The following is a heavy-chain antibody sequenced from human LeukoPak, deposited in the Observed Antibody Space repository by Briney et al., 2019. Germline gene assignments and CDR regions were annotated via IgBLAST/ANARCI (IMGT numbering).Heavy chain of an antibody. Sequence: GRSLRLSCAASGFTFSSYAMHWVRQAPGKGLEGVAVISYDGSNKYYADSVKGRFTISRDNSKNTLYLQMKSLRAGDTAVYYCARGGGYCSSTSCHKTSGDYGYYWGQGTLVTVSS. CDR2: ISYDGSNK. D-gene: IGHD2-2*01. CDR3: ARGGGYCSSTSCHKTSGDYGYY. CDR1: GFTFSSYA. J-gene: IGHJ4*02. V-gene: IGHV3-30-3*01.